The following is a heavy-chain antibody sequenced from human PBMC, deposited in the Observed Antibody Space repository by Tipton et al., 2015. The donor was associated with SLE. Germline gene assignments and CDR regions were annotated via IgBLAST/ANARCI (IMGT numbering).Heavy chain of an antibody. CDR2: INHSGST. J-gene: IGHJ1*01. CDR1: GGSFSGYY. D-gene: IGHD4-17*01. V-gene: IGHV4-34*01. CDR3: ARPMDYAGYFQH. Sequence: TLSLTCAVYGGSFSGYYWSWIRQPPGKGLEWVGEINHSGSTHYNPSLKSRVTISVDTSKNQFSLKLSSVTAADTAVYYCARPMDYAGYFQHWGQGTLVTVSA.